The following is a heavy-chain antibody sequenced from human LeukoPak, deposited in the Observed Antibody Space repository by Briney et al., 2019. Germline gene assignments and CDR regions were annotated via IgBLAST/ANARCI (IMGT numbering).Heavy chain of an antibody. V-gene: IGHV1-69*13. Sequence: SVKVSCKASGGTFSSYGISWVRQAPRQGLEWMGGIIPIFGTANYAQKFQGRVTITADESTSTAYMELSSLRSEDTAVYYCARVSSRRLLLEWLPSDYYYYYMDVWGKGTTVTVSS. D-gene: IGHD3-3*01. CDR1: GGTFSSYG. CDR2: IIPIFGTA. J-gene: IGHJ6*03. CDR3: ARVSSRRLLLEWLPSDYYYYYMDV.